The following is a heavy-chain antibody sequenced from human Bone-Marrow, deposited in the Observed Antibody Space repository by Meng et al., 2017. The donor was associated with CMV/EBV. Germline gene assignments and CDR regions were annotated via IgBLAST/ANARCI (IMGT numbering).Heavy chain of an antibody. CDR1: GFTFSDYG. CDR3: ARGDTAMVSPDYYYGMDV. CDR2: IWYDGSNE. D-gene: IGHD5-18*01. J-gene: IGHJ6*02. Sequence: GESLKISCAASGFTFSDYGMHWVRQAPGKGLEWVAIIWYDGSNEYYADSVKGRFTISRDNSKNTLYLQMNSLRGEDTAVYYCARGDTAMVSPDYYYGMDVWGQGTTVTVSS. V-gene: IGHV3-33*01.